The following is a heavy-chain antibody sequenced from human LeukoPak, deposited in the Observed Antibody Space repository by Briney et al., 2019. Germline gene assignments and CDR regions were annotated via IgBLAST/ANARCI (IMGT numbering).Heavy chain of an antibody. CDR2: ISSNGGST. CDR3: ARSTYCGGDCYPVGYFDY. D-gene: IGHD2-21*01. Sequence: GGSLRLSCAASGFTFSSYAMHWVRQAPGKGLEYVSAISSNGGSTYYANSVKGRFTISRDNSKNTLYLQMGSLRAEDMAVYYCARSTYCGGDCYPVGYFDYWGQGTLVTVSS. V-gene: IGHV3-64*01. CDR1: GFTFSSYA. J-gene: IGHJ4*02.